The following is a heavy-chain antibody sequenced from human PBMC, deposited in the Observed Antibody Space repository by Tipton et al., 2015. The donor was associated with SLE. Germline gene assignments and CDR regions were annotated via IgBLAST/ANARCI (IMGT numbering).Heavy chain of an antibody. CDR2: IYTKGSM. CDR1: GGSISSGSYY. D-gene: IGHD5-24*01. Sequence: GLVKPSQTLSLTCTVSGGSISSGSYYWSWIRQPAGKGLEWIGRIYTKGSMNYSPSLRSRVTISLDPSKNRFSLKLSSVTAADTAVYYCARSEMATITYWGQGTLVTVSS. J-gene: IGHJ4*02. V-gene: IGHV4-61*02. CDR3: ARSEMATITY.